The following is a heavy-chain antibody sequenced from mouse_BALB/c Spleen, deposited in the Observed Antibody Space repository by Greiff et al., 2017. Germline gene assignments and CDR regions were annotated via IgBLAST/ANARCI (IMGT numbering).Heavy chain of an antibody. J-gene: IGHJ3*01. CDR2: IWAGGST. CDR1: GFSLTSYG. D-gene: IGHD4-1*01. V-gene: IGHV2-9*02. CDR3: ARTPSNWDGAWFAY. Sequence: QVQLKESGPGLVAPSQSLSITCTVSGFSLTSYGVHWVRQPPGKGLEWLGVIWAGGSTNYNSALMSRLSISKDNSKSQVFFKMNSLQANDTAIYYCARTPSNWDGAWFAYWGQGTLVTVSA.